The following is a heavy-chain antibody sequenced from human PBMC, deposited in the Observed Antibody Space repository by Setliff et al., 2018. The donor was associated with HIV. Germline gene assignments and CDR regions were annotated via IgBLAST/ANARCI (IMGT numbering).Heavy chain of an antibody. J-gene: IGHJ5*02. CDR3: ARDQGVGYNFWSGYYNWFDP. Sequence: AASVKVSCKASGYTFTSYGISWVRQAPGQGLEWMGWISAYNGNTNYAQKLQGRVTMTTDTSTSTAYMELRSLRSDDTAVYYCARDQGVGYNFWSGYYNWFDPWGQGTLVTVSS. CDR1: GYTFTSYG. V-gene: IGHV1-18*01. D-gene: IGHD3-3*01. CDR2: ISAYNGNT.